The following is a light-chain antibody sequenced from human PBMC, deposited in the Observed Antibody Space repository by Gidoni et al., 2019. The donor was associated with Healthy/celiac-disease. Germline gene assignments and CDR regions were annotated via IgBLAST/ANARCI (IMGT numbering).Light chain of an antibody. CDR1: QSVSSN. V-gene: IGKV3-15*01. CDR2: GAS. J-gene: IGKJ4*02. Sequence: IVMTQSPATLSVSPGERATLSCRASQSVSSNLAWYQQKPGQAPRLLIYGASTRATGIPARFSGSGSGTEFTLTISSLQSEDFAVYYCQQYNNWPPLTVXGXTKVEIK. CDR3: QQYNNWPPLT.